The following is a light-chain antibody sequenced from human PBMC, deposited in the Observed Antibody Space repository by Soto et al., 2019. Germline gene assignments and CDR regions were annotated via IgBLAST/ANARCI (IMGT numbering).Light chain of an antibody. CDR3: NSYTTSGTLGV. CDR2: DVS. J-gene: IGLJ1*01. V-gene: IGLV2-14*03. CDR1: NSDVGAYNY. Sequence: QSALTQPASVSGSPGQSITISCTGTNSDVGAYNYVSWYQQHPGKAPKLIIYDVSSRPSGISNRFSGSKSGNTASLTISGLQAEDEADYYCNSYTTSGTLGVFGTGTKVTVL.